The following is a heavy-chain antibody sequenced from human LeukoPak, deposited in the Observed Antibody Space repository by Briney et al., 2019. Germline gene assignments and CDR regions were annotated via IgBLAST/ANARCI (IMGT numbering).Heavy chain of an antibody. V-gene: IGHV4-39*01. D-gene: IGHD3-22*01. CDR3: ARHDSSGYYYVRAYFDY. CDR2: IYYSGSP. CDR1: GGSISSSSYY. Sequence: SETLSLTCTVSGGSISSSSYYWGWIRQPPGKGLEWLGAIYYSGSPYYNRALKSRVTISVDTSKNQFSLELSSVTAADTAVYYCARHDSSGYYYVRAYFDYWGQGTLVTVSS. J-gene: IGHJ4*02.